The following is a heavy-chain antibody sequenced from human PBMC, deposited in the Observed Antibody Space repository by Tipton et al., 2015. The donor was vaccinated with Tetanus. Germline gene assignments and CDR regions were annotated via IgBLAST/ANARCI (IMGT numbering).Heavy chain of an antibody. CDR1: GGPVSSSNW. J-gene: IGHJ6*02. V-gene: IGHV4-4*01. Sequence: TLSLTCDVSGGPVSSSNWWSWVRQAPGKGLEWIGEIYYSGTTNYNPSLKSRVTISTDKSKNQVSLRLNSVTAADTAVYFCARTPDYYYGMDVWGQGSLVIVSS. CDR3: ARTPDYYYGMDV. CDR2: IYYSGTT.